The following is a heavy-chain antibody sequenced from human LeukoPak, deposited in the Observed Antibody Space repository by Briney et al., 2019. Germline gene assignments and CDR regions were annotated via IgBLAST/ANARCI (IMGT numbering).Heavy chain of an antibody. J-gene: IGHJ4*02. Sequence: PGGSLRLSCAASGFTFSSYNMNWVRQAPGKGLEWVSYISSSSSTIYYADSVKGRFTISRDNAKNSLYLQMNSLRDEDTAVYYCAIIVWSGYPSALDYWGQGTLVTVSS. CDR3: AIIVWSGYPSALDY. CDR1: GFTFSSYN. V-gene: IGHV3-48*02. D-gene: IGHD3-3*01. CDR2: ISSSSSTI.